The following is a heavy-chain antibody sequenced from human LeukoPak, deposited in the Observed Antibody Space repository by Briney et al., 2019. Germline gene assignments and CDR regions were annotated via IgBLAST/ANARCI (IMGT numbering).Heavy chain of an antibody. J-gene: IGHJ4*02. V-gene: IGHV1-2*06. Sequence: GASVKVSCKASGYTFTGYYMRWVRQAPGQGLGWMGRINPNSGGTNYAQKFQGRVTMTRDTSISTAYMELSRLRADDTAVYYCAREVSGDPGGYWGQGTLVTVSS. CDR3: AREVSGDPGGY. CDR2: INPNSGGT. CDR1: GYTFTGYY. D-gene: IGHD7-27*01.